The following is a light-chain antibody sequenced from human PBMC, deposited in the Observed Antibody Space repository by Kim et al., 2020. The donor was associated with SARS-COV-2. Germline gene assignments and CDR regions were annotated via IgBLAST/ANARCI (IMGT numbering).Light chain of an antibody. Sequence: SVSPGQTASITCYRDKWGDKDACLYQQKPCQSPVLVIYQDSKRPSGIPERFSGSNSGNTATLTISGTQAMDEADYYCQAWDSSTVVFGGVTQLTVL. CDR2: QDS. J-gene: IGLJ2*01. V-gene: IGLV3-1*01. CDR3: QAWDSSTVV. CDR1: KWGDKD.